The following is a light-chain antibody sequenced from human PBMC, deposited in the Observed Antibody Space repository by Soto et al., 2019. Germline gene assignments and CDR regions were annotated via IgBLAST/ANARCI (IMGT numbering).Light chain of an antibody. V-gene: IGKV1-33*01. Sequence: DIQMTQSPTSLSVSAGDTVTITCQASRDISVYLNWYQHKPGHPPKLIVYDASNLQTGVPSKFSGSGSGTHFTFTITNLQPEDIATYYCQQYDNFPPHTFGQGTKLDIK. CDR3: QQYDNFPPHT. J-gene: IGKJ2*01. CDR1: RDISVY. CDR2: DAS.